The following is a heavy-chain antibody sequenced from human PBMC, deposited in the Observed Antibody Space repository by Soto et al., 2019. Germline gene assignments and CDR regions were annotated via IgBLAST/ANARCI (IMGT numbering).Heavy chain of an antibody. D-gene: IGHD3-3*01. V-gene: IGHV4-30-4*01. CDR2: IYYSGST. Sequence: SETLSLTCTVSGGSISSGDYYWSWIRQPPGKGLEWIGYIYYSGSTYYNPSLKSRVTISVDTSKNQFSLKLSSVTAADTAVYYCARDSDFWSGDYGMDVWGQGTTVTAP. J-gene: IGHJ6*02. CDR3: ARDSDFWSGDYGMDV. CDR1: GGSISSGDYY.